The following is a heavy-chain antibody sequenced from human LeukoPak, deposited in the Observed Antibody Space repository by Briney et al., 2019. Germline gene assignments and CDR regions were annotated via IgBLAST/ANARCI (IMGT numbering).Heavy chain of an antibody. Sequence: AGGSLRLSCTGSGFPFSSYGMHWVRQTPGRGLEWVAFMRYDGKTEYYADSVKGRFTIAREDSHSTVHLHMKDLRPDDAAVYFCAKDLNTVVMQYFDYWGQGTLVSVSS. J-gene: IGHJ4*02. V-gene: IGHV3-30*02. CDR2: MRYDGKTE. D-gene: IGHD2-21*01. CDR3: AKDLNTVVMQYFDY. CDR1: GFPFSSYG.